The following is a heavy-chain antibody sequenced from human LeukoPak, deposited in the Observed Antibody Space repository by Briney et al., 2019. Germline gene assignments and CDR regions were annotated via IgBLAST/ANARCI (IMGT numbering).Heavy chain of an antibody. D-gene: IGHD6-13*01. CDR2: ISSSSSYI. CDR3: AREVVSSSWYGGDY. Sequence: PGGSLRLSCAASGFTFSSYSMNWVRQAPGKGLEWVSSISSSSSYIYYADSVKGRFTISRDNAKNSLYLQMNSLRAEDTAVYYCAREVVSSSWYGGDYWGQGTLVTVSS. V-gene: IGHV3-21*01. CDR1: GFTFSSYS. J-gene: IGHJ4*02.